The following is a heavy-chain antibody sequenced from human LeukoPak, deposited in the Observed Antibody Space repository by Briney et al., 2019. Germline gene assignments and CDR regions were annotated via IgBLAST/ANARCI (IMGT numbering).Heavy chain of an antibody. CDR2: IYSSGST. CDR1: GGSISNYY. D-gene: IGHD5-18*01. CDR3: ARSRGTTMVTRFDY. V-gene: IGHV4-4*07. J-gene: IGHJ4*02. Sequence: SETLSLTCTVSGGSISNYYWSWIRQPAGKGLEWIGRIYSSGSTNYNPSLKSRVTMSVDTSKNQFSVKLSSVTAADMAVYYCARSRGTTMVTRFDYWGQGTLVTVSS.